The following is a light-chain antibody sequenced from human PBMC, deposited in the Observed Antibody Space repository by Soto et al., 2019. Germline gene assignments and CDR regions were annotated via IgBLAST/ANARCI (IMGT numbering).Light chain of an antibody. V-gene: IGLV7-46*01. CDR1: TGAVTSGHY. J-gene: IGLJ3*02. CDR3: LLSYGGARPDWV. Sequence: QAVVTQEPSLTVSPGGTVTLTCGSSTGAVTSGHYPYWFQQKPGQAPRTLIYDTSNKHSWTPARFSGSLLGGKAALTLSGAQPEDEAEYYCLLSYGGARPDWVFGGGTKLTVL. CDR2: DTS.